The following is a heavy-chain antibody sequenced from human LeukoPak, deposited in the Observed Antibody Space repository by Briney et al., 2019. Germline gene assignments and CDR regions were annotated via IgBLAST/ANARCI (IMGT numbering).Heavy chain of an antibody. V-gene: IGHV4-30-4*08. J-gene: IGHJ4*02. CDR2: IYYSGST. Sequence: PSETLSLTCAVYGGSFSGYYWSWIRQPPGKGLEWIGYIYYSGSTYYNPSLKSRVTISVDTSKNQFSLKLSSVTAADTAVYYCARVIAVAGQGVFDYWGQGTLVTVSS. D-gene: IGHD6-19*01. CDR1: GGSFSGYY. CDR3: ARVIAVAGQGVFDY.